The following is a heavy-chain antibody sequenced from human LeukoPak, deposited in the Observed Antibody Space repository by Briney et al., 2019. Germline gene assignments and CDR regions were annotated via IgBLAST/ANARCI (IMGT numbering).Heavy chain of an antibody. CDR1: GGSIRSYY. D-gene: IGHD4-17*01. V-gene: IGHV4-59*01. CDR3: ARTGSTVTMLYPFDH. J-gene: IGHJ4*02. CDR2: IYYSGST. Sequence: SETLSLTCTVSGGSIRSYYWSWIRQPPGKGLEWIGYIYYSGSTNYNPSPKSRVSISVDTSKNQFSLKLSSVTAADTAVYYCARTGSTVTMLYPFDHWGQGTLVTVSS.